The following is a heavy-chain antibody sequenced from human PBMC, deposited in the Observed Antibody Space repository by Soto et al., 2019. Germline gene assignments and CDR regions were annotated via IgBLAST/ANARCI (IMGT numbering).Heavy chain of an antibody. V-gene: IGHV4-34*01. Sequence: SETLSLTCAVYGGSFSAYYWSWIRQPPGKGLEWIGEINHSGSTNYNPSLKSRVTISVDTSKNQFSLKLSSVTAADTAVYYCARGHTFTYYSDSTGLAYWGQGTLVT. CDR3: ARGHTFTYYSDSTGLAY. CDR1: GGSFSAYY. CDR2: INHSGST. J-gene: IGHJ4*02. D-gene: IGHD3-22*01.